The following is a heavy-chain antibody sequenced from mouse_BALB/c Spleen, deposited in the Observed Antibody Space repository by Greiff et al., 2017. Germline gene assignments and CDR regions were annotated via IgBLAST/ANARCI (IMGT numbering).Heavy chain of an antibody. CDR2: ISYDGSN. CDR1: GYSITSGYY. Sequence: DVKLLESGPGLVKPSQSLSLTCSVTGYSITSGYYWNWIRQFPGNKLEWMGYISYDGSNNYNPSLKNRISITRDTSKNQFFLKLNSVTTEDTATYYCARDLWYFDVWGAGTTVTVSS. V-gene: IGHV3-6*02. CDR3: ARDLWYFDV. J-gene: IGHJ1*01.